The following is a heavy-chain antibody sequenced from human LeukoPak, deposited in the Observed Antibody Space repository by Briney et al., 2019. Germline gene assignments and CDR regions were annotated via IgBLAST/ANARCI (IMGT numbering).Heavy chain of an antibody. CDR2: ISTAGKTI. CDR1: GFSFSDYF. Sequence: GGSLRISCAASGFSFSDYFRCWIRQAPGEGLEWISCISTAGKTIYYADSVKGRFTISRDNAKESLYLQLNTLRAEDTAVYYCARDHGDGDSLFFDYWGQGTLVTVSS. D-gene: IGHD4-17*01. CDR3: ARDHGDGDSLFFDY. V-gene: IGHV3-11*01. J-gene: IGHJ4*02.